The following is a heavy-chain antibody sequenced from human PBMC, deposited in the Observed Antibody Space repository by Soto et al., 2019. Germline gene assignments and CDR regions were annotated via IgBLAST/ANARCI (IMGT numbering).Heavy chain of an antibody. CDR1: GFTFSSYS. CDR2: ISSSSYI. Sequence: GGSLRLSCAASGFTFSSYSMNWVRQAPGKGLEWVSSISSSSYIYYADSVKGRFTISRDNAKNLLYLQMNSLRAEDTAVYYCARDQLYYYGSENYGMDVWGQGTTVTVSS. D-gene: IGHD3-10*01. V-gene: IGHV3-21*01. CDR3: ARDQLYYYGSENYGMDV. J-gene: IGHJ6*02.